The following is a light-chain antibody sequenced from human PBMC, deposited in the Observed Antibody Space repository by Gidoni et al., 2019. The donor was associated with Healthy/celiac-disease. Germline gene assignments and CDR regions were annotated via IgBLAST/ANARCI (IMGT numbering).Light chain of an antibody. CDR2: QDS. CDR3: QAWDSSTGDVV. CDR1: KLGDKY. V-gene: IGLV3-1*01. Sequence: YELTQPPSVSVSPGQTASITCSGDKLGDKYACWYQQKPGQSPVLVIYQDSKRPSGIPERFSGSNSGNTATLTISGTQSMDEADYYCQAWDSSTGDVVFCGGTKLTVL. J-gene: IGLJ2*01.